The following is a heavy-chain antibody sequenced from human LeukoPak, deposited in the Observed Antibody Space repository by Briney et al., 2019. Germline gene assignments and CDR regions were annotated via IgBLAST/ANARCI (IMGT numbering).Heavy chain of an antibody. D-gene: IGHD6-19*01. J-gene: IGHJ4*02. CDR3: VRGHIAVAGNLDY. V-gene: IGHV3-48*01. Sequence: GGSLRLSCEASGFTFSSYSMNWVRQAPGKGLEWVSYISSSSSTIYYADSVKGRFTISRDNAKNSLYLQMNSLRAEDTAVYYCVRGHIAVAGNLDYWGQGTLVTVSS. CDR2: ISSSSSTI. CDR1: GFTFSSYS.